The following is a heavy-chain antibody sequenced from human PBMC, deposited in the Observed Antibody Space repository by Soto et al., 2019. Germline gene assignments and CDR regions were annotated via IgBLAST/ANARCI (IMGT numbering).Heavy chain of an antibody. CDR2: ISSNGGST. J-gene: IGHJ4*02. CDR1: GFTFSSYS. D-gene: IGHD3-22*01. Sequence: GESLRLSCSASGFTFSSYSMHWVRQAPGKGLEYVSAISSNGGSTYYADSVKGRFTISRDNSKNTLYLQMSSLRAEDTAVYYCYYYDSSGDFDYWGQGTLVTVSS. V-gene: IGHV3-64D*06. CDR3: YYYDSSGDFDY.